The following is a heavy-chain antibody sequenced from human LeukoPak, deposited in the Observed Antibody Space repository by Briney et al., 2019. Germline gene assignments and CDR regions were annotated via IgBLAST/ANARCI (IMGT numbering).Heavy chain of an antibody. CDR1: AFTFSDYY. V-gene: IGHV3-30-3*01. Sequence: GGSLRLSCAASAFTFSDYYMSWIRQAPGKGLEWVAVISYDGSNKYYADSVKGRFTISRDNSKNTLYLQMNSLRAEDTAVYYCARDRLVLLWFGGFDYWGQGTLVTVSS. J-gene: IGHJ4*02. CDR2: ISYDGSNK. CDR3: ARDRLVLLWFGGFDY. D-gene: IGHD3-10*01.